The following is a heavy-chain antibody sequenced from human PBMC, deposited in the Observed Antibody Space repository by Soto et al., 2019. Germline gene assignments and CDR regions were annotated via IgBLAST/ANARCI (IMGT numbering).Heavy chain of an antibody. D-gene: IGHD2-15*01. CDR2: IYYSGST. CDR1: GGSISSGGYY. Sequence: QVQLQESGPGLVKPSQTLSLTCTVSGGSISSGGYYWSWIRQHPGKGLEWIGYIYYSGSTYYNPSLKRRVTISVDTSKNHFSLKLSSVTAADTAVYYCARVPRCSGGSCYGAYYYGMDVWGQGTTVTVSS. J-gene: IGHJ6*02. CDR3: ARVPRCSGGSCYGAYYYGMDV. V-gene: IGHV4-31*03.